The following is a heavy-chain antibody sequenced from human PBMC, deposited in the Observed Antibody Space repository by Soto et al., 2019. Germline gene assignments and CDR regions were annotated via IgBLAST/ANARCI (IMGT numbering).Heavy chain of an antibody. D-gene: IGHD1-20*01. Sequence: PSETLSLTCTVSGGSISSYYWSWIRQPPGKGLEWIGYIFYSGSTNYNPSLKSRVTISVDTSKSQFSLRLSSVTAADTAVYYCARDGATEGITWGQGTPVTVSS. CDR1: GGSISSYY. CDR3: ARDGATEGIT. CDR2: IFYSGST. J-gene: IGHJ5*02. V-gene: IGHV4-59*01.